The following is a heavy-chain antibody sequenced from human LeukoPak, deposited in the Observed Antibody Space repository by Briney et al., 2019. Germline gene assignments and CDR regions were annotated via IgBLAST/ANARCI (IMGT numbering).Heavy chain of an antibody. D-gene: IGHD1-14*01. Sequence: PGGSLRLSCVASGFTFTNYMMHWVRQVPGKGLDWVAVILEDGRSQHYADSVKGRFSISRDNSKNTLFLQMNSLRDENTAIYYCARVQGGGFRTADSWGQGTLVTVSS. CDR3: ARVQGGGFRTADS. V-gene: IGHV3-30*04. CDR1: GFTFTNYM. CDR2: ILEDGRSQ. J-gene: IGHJ4*02.